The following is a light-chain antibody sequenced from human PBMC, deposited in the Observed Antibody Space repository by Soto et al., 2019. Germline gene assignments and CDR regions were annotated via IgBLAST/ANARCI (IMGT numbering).Light chain of an antibody. J-gene: IGKJ2*01. Sequence: EILLTQSPGTLSLSPGERSTLSCRASQSVSSSYLAWYQQKPGQAPRLLIYDASSRATGIPDRFSGSGSGTDFPLTRSSLELEDFAVYFCQQYGSSPYTFGQSTKLEIK. CDR1: QSVSSSY. CDR2: DAS. CDR3: QQYGSSPYT. V-gene: IGKV3-20*01.